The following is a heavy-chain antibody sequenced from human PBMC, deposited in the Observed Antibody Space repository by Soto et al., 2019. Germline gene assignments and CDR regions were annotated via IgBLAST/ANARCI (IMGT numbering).Heavy chain of an antibody. J-gene: IGHJ2*01. D-gene: IGHD3-10*01. CDR1: GYTFRNYY. CDR2: INPKNGDT. Sequence: QVQLLQSGAEVKTSGASAQVSCTASGYTFRNYYLHWVRQAPGQGPEWMGWINPKNGDTSFAQKFQGCVTMTRDMSISTAYLDLSRLMSGDTAVYFCARASGRPGTHWYFDLWGPGTLVTVSS. CDR3: ARASGRPGTHWYFDL. V-gene: IGHV1-2*04.